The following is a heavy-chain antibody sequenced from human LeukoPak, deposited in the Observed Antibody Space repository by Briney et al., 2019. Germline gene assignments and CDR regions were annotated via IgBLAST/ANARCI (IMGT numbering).Heavy chain of an antibody. CDR1: GFIFSDYY. V-gene: IGHV3-11*01. J-gene: IGHJ4*02. Sequence: GGSLRLSCAASGFIFSDYYMSWIRQAPGKGLEWVSYISTSGSTIYYADSVKGRFTISRDNAKNSLYLQMNSLRAEDTALYYCAKQGRYGSGSFYWGQGTLVTVSS. D-gene: IGHD3-10*01. CDR2: ISTSGSTI. CDR3: AKQGRYGSGSFY.